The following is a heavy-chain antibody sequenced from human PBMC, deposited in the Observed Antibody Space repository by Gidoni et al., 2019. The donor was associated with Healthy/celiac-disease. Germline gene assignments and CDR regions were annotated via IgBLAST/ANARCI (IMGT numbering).Heavy chain of an antibody. CDR2: IIPIFGTA. CDR1: GGTFSSYA. D-gene: IGHD5-18*01. Sequence: QVQLVQSGAEVKKPGSSVMVSCKASGGTFSSYAISWVRQAPGQGLEWMGGIIPIFGTANYAQKFQGRVTITADESTSTAYMELSSLRSEDTAVYYCARVGYSYGYMAPRFDYWGQGTLVTVSS. CDR3: ARVGYSYGYMAPRFDY. J-gene: IGHJ4*02. V-gene: IGHV1-69*01.